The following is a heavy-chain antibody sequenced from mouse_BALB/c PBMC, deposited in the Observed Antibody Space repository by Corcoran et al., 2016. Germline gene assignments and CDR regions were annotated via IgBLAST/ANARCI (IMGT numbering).Heavy chain of an antibody. CDR3: ARCGTTVWFAY. Sequence: EVQLQQSGAELVRPGALVKLSCKASGFNIKDYYMHWVKQRPEQGLEWIGWIDPENGNTIYDPKFQGKASITADTSSNTAYLQLSSLTSEDTAVYYCARCGTTVWFAYWGQGTLVTVSA. CDR1: GFNIKDYY. V-gene: IGHV14-1*02. CDR2: IDPENGNT. D-gene: IGHD1-1*01. J-gene: IGHJ3*01.